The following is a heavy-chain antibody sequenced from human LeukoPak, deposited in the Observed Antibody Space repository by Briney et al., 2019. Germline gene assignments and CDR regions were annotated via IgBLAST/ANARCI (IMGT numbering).Heavy chain of an antibody. D-gene: IGHD3-16*01. Sequence: GGSLRLSCAASGFTFSTYELYWVRQAPGKGLEWISYISSGGTTIKYADSVRGRFTISRDDGRESLYLQMNSLRVEDTAIYYCGASRQYVGAFDIWGQRRLGSVSS. CDR3: GASRQYVGAFDI. V-gene: IGHV3-48*03. CDR1: GFTFSTYE. J-gene: IGHJ3*02. CDR2: ISSGGTTI.